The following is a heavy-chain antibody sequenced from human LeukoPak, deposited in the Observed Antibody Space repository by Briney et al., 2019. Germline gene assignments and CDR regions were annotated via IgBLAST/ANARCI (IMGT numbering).Heavy chain of an antibody. CDR3: AGLTGGTPPNWFDP. D-gene: IGHD3-9*01. Sequence: PGGSLRLSCAASGFTFSSYAMSWVRQAPGKGLEWIGSIYHSGSTYYNPSLKSRVTISVDTSKNQFSLKLSSVTAADTAVYYCAGLTGGTPPNWFDPWGQGTLVTVSS. CDR2: IYHSGST. J-gene: IGHJ5*02. CDR1: GFTFSSYA. V-gene: IGHV4-38-2*01.